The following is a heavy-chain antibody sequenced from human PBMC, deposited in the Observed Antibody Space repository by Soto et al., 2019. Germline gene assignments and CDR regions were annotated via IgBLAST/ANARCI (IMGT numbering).Heavy chain of an antibody. V-gene: IGHV6-1*01. CDR1: GDSVSSNSAP. CDR3: AGTTSHQWYYMDV. J-gene: IGHJ6*03. Sequence: QVQLQEPGPGLVKPSQTLSLTCAISGDSVSSNSAPWNWIRLSLSSSLEWLARAYCRSRWYNDYEVSVRSRIAVNTDTSKNQFSLQLSSVTPEDTAVYYCAGTTSHQWYYMDVSGKGSTVTVSS. D-gene: IGHD1-7*01. CDR2: AYCRSRWYN.